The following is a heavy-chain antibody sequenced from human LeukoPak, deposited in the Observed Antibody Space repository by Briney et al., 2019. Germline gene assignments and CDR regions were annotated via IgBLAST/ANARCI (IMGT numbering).Heavy chain of an antibody. CDR2: IKQDGSMK. Sequence: GGYLSRSCAASGFTFSSYWMIWLGQAQGKGLEWGGNIKQDGSMKEYVDAVKGPFTIARENAKNALYLQMDRLRDEATDVYYCARAYYRGNSDFGYWGRGTLVTVST. D-gene: IGHD4-23*01. J-gene: IGHJ4*02. V-gene: IGHV3-7*01. CDR1: GFTFSSYW. CDR3: ARAYYRGNSDFGY.